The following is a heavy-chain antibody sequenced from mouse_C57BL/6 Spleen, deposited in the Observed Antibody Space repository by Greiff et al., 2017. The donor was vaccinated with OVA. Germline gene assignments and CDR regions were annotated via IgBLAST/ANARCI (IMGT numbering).Heavy chain of an antibody. D-gene: IGHD1-1*01. CDR3: ARRVFIYALDY. CDR1: GYTFTDYY. Sequence: VQLQQSGPVLVKPGASVKMSCKASGYTFTDYYMNWVKQSHGKSLEWIGVINPYNGGTSYNQKFKGKATLTVDKSSSTAYMELNSLTSEDSAVNYCARRVFIYALDYWGQGTSVTVSS. J-gene: IGHJ4*01. CDR2: INPYNGGT. V-gene: IGHV1-19*01.